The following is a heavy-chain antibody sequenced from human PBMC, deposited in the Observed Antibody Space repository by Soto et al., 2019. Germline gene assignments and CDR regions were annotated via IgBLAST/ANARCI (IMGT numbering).Heavy chain of an antibody. D-gene: IGHD3-10*01. CDR1: GYTFTSYD. V-gene: IGHV1-8*01. Sequence: VASVKVSCKASGYTFTSYDINWVRQATGQGLEWMGWMNPNSGNTGYAQKFQGRVTMTRNTSISTAYMELSSLRSEDTAVYYCARAITMVRGVIEPYYYYYYGMDVWGQGTTVTVSS. CDR2: MNPNSGNT. J-gene: IGHJ6*02. CDR3: ARAITMVRGVIEPYYYYYYGMDV.